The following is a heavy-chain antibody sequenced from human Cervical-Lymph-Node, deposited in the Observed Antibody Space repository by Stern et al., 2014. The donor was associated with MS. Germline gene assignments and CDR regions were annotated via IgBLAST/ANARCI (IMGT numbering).Heavy chain of an antibody. D-gene: IGHD6-19*01. V-gene: IGHV3-30*18. J-gene: IGHJ6*02. CDR2: ISYDGSHK. CDR1: GFIFSSYG. CDR3: AKDLAFSSGWTVNYYYYAMDA. Sequence: QVQLVQSGGGVVQPGRSLRLSCAASGFIFSSYGMHWVRQAPGKGLEWVAFISYDGSHKYYADSVKGRFTISRDNSKNTLYLQMNSLRLDDTAVFYCAKDLAFSSGWTVNYYYYAMDAWGQGTTVTVSS.